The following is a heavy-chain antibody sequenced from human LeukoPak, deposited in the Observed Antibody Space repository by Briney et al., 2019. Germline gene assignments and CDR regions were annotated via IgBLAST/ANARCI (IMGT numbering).Heavy chain of an antibody. D-gene: IGHD2-15*01. J-gene: IGHJ5*02. CDR1: GGSVSSYY. CDR3: ARELHYCSGGSCYPDWFDP. CDR2: IYYSGSA. V-gene: IGHV4-59*02. Sequence: SETLSLTCTVSGGSVSSYYWSWIRQPPGKGLEWIGYIYYSGSANYNPSLKSRVTISVDTSKNQFSLKLSSVTAADTAVYYCARELHYCSGGSCYPDWFDPWGQGTLVTVSS.